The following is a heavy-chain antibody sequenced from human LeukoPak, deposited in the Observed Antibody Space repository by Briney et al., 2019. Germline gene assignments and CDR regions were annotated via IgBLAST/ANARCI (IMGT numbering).Heavy chain of an antibody. CDR1: GGSFSGYY. D-gene: IGHD1-1*01. CDR2: INYNGNT. Sequence: PSETLSLTCAVYGGSFSGYYWSWLRQPPGKGLEGIGEINYNGNTKYNPSLKSRVTISVDTSKKQFSLKLTSVTAADTAVYYCAREVLPDAFDIWGQGTMVTVSS. V-gene: IGHV4-34*01. J-gene: IGHJ3*02. CDR3: AREVLPDAFDI.